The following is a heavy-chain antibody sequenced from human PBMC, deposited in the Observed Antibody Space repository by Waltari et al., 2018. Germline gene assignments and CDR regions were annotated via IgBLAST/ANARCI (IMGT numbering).Heavy chain of an antibody. Sequence: QVQLVESGGGVVQPGGSLRLSCAASGFTFSSYGMHWVRQAPGKGLGWVAFIRYDGSNKYYADSVKGRFTSSRDNSKNTLYLQMNSLRAEDTAVYYCAKDGKENYYYYGMDVWGQGTTVTISS. J-gene: IGHJ6*02. V-gene: IGHV3-30*02. CDR3: AKDGKENYYYYGMDV. CDR2: IRYDGSNK. CDR1: GFTFSSYG.